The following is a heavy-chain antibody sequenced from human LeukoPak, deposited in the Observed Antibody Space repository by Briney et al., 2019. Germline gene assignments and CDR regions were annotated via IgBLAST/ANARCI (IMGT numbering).Heavy chain of an antibody. J-gene: IGHJ3*02. D-gene: IGHD3-22*01. V-gene: IGHV1-8*01. Sequence: GASVKVSCKASGYTFTSYDIDWVRQATGQGLEWMGWMNPNSGDTGYAQKFQGRVTMTRNTSISTAYMELSSLRSEDTAVYYCAIVVVTPDAFDIWGQGTMVTVSS. CDR2: MNPNSGDT. CDR1: GYTFTSYD. CDR3: AIVVVTPDAFDI.